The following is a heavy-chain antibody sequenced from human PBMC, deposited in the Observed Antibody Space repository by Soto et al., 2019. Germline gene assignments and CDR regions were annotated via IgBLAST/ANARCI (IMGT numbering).Heavy chain of an antibody. D-gene: IGHD3-16*02. CDR3: AREFPLGELSFTVFNNWFDP. Sequence: GGSLRLSCAASGFTFSDYYMSWIRQAPGKGLEWVSYISSSGSTIYYTDSVKGRFTISRDNAKNSLYLQMNSLTAADTAVYYCAREFPLGELSFTVFNNWFDPWGQGTLVTVSS. V-gene: IGHV3-11*04. J-gene: IGHJ5*02. CDR2: ISSSGSTI. CDR1: GFTFSDYY.